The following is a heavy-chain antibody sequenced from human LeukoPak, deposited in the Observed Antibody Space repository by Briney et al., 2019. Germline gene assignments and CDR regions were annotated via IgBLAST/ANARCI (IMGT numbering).Heavy chain of an antibody. CDR2: ITSDGAGT. D-gene: IGHD3-22*01. Sequence: SGGSLRLSCAASGFTFNIYAMSWVRQAPGKGLEWVSSITSDGAGTFYADSVNGRFTISRDNSKNTLYLQMSRLRAEDTAVYYCAKDRPNYHESNGHYYRPNGDYWGQGTLVTVSS. CDR1: GFTFNIYA. J-gene: IGHJ4*02. CDR3: AKDRPNYHESNGHYYRPNGDY. V-gene: IGHV3-23*01.